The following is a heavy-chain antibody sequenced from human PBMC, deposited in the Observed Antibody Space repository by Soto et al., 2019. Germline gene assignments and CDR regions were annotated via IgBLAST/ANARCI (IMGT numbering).Heavy chain of an antibody. CDR3: AKDLYSYDDDYYDYGMDV. V-gene: IGHV3-30*18. Sequence: HPGVPLRFSCAASGFTFSSYGMHWVRQATGKGLEWVAVISYDGSNKYYADSVKGRFTISRDNSKNTLYLQMNSLRAEDTAVYYCAKDLYSYDDDYYDYGMDVWGQGTTVTVSS. CDR2: ISYDGSNK. CDR1: GFTFSSYG. J-gene: IGHJ6*02. D-gene: IGHD5-18*01.